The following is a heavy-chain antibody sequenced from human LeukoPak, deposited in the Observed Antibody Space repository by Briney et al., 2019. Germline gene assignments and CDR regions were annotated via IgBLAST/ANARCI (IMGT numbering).Heavy chain of an antibody. CDR2: ISSSSSYI. CDR1: GFTFSSYS. V-gene: IGHV3-21*01. CDR3: ARGSRIWLYYYYYMDV. J-gene: IGHJ6*03. D-gene: IGHD5-18*01. Sequence: GGSLRLSCAASGFTFSSYSMNWVRQAPGKGLEWVSSISSSSSYIYYADSVKGRFTISRDNAKNSLYLQMNSLRAEDTAVYYCARGSRIWLYYYYYMDVWGKGITVTVSS.